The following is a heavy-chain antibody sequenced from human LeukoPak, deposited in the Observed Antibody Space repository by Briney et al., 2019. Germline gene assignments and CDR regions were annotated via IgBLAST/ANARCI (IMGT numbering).Heavy chain of an antibody. J-gene: IGHJ4*02. V-gene: IGHV3-30*18. Sequence: GGSLRLSCAASGFTFSSYGMHWVRQAPGKGLEWVAVISYDGSKKYYADSVKGRFTISRDNSKNTLYLQMNSLRVEDTAVHYCAKDRYGSGNNYLDAWGQGTLVTVSS. CDR3: AKDRYGSGNNYLDA. CDR2: ISYDGSKK. CDR1: GFTFSSYG. D-gene: IGHD3-10*01.